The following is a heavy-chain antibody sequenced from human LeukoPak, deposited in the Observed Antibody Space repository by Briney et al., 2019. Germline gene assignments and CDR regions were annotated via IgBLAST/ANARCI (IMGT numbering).Heavy chain of an antibody. V-gene: IGHV4-39*07. CDR1: GVSISSTYY. J-gene: IGHJ4*02. Sequence: PSETLSLTCTVSGVSISSTYYWGWIRQPPGKGLEWIGSIFYRGSTYNNPSLKSRVTISVDTSKNQFSLKLRSVTAADTAVYYCARLRVRGYGFGPWEGPTWLDYWGQGTLVTVSS. D-gene: IGHD5-18*01. CDR2: IFYRGST. CDR3: ARLRVRGYGFGPWEGPTWLDY.